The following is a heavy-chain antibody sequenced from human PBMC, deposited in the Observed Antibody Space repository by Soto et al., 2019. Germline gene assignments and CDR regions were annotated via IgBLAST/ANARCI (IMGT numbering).Heavy chain of an antibody. J-gene: IGHJ4*02. Sequence: QVQLVQSGAEVKKPGALVKVSCKASDYTFTSYDISWVRQAPGQGLEWMGWISAYSGNTNYAQKFQGRVTMTTDTSTSTAYMELRSLRSDDTAVFYCAREGQTEYYFDYWGRGTLVTVSS. CDR1: DYTFTSYD. CDR2: ISAYSGNT. CDR3: AREGQTEYYFDY. V-gene: IGHV1-18*01.